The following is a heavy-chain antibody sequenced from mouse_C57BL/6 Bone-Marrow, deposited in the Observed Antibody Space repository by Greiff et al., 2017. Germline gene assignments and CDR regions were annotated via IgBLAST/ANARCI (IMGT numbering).Heavy chain of an antibody. Sequence: QVQLQQSGAELARPGASVKLSCKASGYTFTSYGISWVKQRTGQGLEWIGEIYPRSGNTYYNEKFKGKATLTADKSSSTAYMELRSLTSEDSAVYFCARQGWLYAMDYWGQGTSVTVSS. CDR2: IYPRSGNT. D-gene: IGHD2-3*01. CDR1: GYTFTSYG. J-gene: IGHJ4*01. V-gene: IGHV1-81*01. CDR3: ARQGWLYAMDY.